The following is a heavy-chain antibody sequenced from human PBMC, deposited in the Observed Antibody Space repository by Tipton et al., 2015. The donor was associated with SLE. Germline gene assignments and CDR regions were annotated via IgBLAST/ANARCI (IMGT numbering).Heavy chain of an antibody. V-gene: IGHV4-59*02. J-gene: IGHJ4*02. CDR3: ARESAQGLDY. CDR2: IYQSGLT. CDR1: GGSAGSYY. Sequence: TLSLTCDVSGGSAGSYYWSWVRQIPGKGLEWIGYIYQSGLTALNPSLESRITLSIDTSRNQFSLKLKSMSAADTAVYYCARESAQGLDYWGQGTLVTVSS.